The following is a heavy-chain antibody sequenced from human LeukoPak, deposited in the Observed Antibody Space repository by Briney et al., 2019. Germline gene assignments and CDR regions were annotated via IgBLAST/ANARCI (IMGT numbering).Heavy chain of an antibody. J-gene: IGHJ5*01. CDR2: ISSDGTTQ. Sequence: GGSLRLSCAASGFTFSTYSMNWVRQAPGKGLEWVSFISSDGTTQYYADSVRGRFTISRDNAKNSLFLQMNTLRDEDTALYYCARRYLMAATPLDSWGQGTLVTVTS. D-gene: IGHD2-15*01. CDR3: ARRYLMAATPLDS. CDR1: GFTFSTYS. V-gene: IGHV3-48*02.